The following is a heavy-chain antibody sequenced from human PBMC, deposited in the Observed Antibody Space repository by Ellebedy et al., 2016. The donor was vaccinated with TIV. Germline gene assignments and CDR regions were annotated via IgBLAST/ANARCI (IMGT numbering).Heavy chain of an antibody. J-gene: IGHJ6*02. D-gene: IGHD4-17*01. CDR3: ASTYFLGDYVDLDYYGMDV. CDR1: GYTFTSYG. CDR2: ISAYNGNT. V-gene: IGHV1-18*01. Sequence: ASVKVSXXASGYTFTSYGISWVRQAPGQGLEWMGWISAYNGNTNYAQKLQGRVTMTTDTSTSTAYMELRSLRSDDTAVYYCASTYFLGDYVDLDYYGMDVWGQGTTVTVSS.